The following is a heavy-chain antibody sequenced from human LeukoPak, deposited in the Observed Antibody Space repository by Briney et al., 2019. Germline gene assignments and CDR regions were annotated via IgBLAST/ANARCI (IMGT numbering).Heavy chain of an antibody. D-gene: IGHD3-10*01. CDR3: ARPHNYYGSGSYPSHAFDI. CDR1: GGSFSGYY. CDR2: INHSGST. V-gene: IGHV4-34*01. Sequence: PSETLSLTCAVYGGSFSGYYWSWIRQPPGKGLEWIGEINHSGSTNYNPSPKSRVTISVDTSKNQFSLKLSSVIAADTAVYYCARPHNYYGSGSYPSHAFDIWGQGTIVTVSS. J-gene: IGHJ3*02.